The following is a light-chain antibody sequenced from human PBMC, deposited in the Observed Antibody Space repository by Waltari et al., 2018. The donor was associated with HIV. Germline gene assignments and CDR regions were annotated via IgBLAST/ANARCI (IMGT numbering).Light chain of an antibody. CDR3: QQYRSSPLP. CDR2: GSS. V-gene: IGKV3-20*01. Sequence: EIVLTQSPGTLSLAPGERATHPCRASQSVSRSYLAWYQQNAGQATRLLISGSSTRATAIPAIFSCSASGTAFTLTISILEPEDFAVYYCQQYRSSPLPFGGGTTVEIK. J-gene: IGKJ4*01. CDR1: QSVSRSY.